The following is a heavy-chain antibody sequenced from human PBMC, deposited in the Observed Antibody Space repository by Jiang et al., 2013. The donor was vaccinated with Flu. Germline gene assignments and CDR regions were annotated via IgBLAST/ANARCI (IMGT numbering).Heavy chain of an antibody. CDR2: IYWDDDK. Sequence: KPTQTLTLTCSFSGFSLTTSGVGVGWIRQPPGKTLEWLALIYWDDDKRYNPSLKSRLAVTKDTSKNQVVLTLTNMEPVDTGTYYCAHRLGNSWFYFDYWGQGTLVTVSS. J-gene: IGHJ4*02. CDR1: GFSLTTSGVG. D-gene: IGHD2/OR15-2a*01. V-gene: IGHV2-5*02. CDR3: AHRLGNSWFYFDY.